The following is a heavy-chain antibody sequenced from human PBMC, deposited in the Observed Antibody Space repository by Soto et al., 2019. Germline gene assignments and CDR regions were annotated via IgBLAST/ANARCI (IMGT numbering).Heavy chain of an antibody. J-gene: IGHJ2*01. CDR3: ARGNHRWLQLWYFDL. CDR1: GGTFSSYT. V-gene: IGHV1-69*12. Sequence: QVQLVQSGAEVKKPGSSVTVSCKASGGTFSSYTISWVRQAPGQGLEWMGGIIPIFGTANYAQKFQGRVTITADESTSTAYVELRSLRSEDTAVYSCARGNHRWLQLWYFDLWGRGTLVTVSS. CDR2: IIPIFGTA. D-gene: IGHD5-12*01.